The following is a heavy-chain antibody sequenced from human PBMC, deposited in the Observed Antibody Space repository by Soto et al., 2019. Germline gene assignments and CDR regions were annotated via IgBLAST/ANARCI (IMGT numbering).Heavy chain of an antibody. CDR3: ARDIGGYYDSSSYAN. Sequence: SETLSLTCTVSGGSISPYYWSWIRQPPGRGLEWIGYIYYSGSTNYNPSLKSRVTISVDTSKNQFSLKLSSVTAADTAVYYCARDIGGYYDSSSYANWGQEPWSPSPQ. V-gene: IGHV4-59*01. CDR2: IYYSGST. J-gene: IGHJ4*01. CDR1: GGSISPYY. D-gene: IGHD3-22*01.